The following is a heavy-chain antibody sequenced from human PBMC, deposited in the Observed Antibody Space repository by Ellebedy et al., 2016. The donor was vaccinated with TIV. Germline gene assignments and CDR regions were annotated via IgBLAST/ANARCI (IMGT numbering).Heavy chain of an antibody. V-gene: IGHV1-69*13. Sequence: ASVKVSCKASGGTFSSYAISWVRQAPGQGLEWMGGIIPIFGTANYAQKFQGRVTITADESTSTAYMELSSLRSEDTAVYYCASSGGDTAMVQYYYDGSGYFDWFDPWGQGTLVTVSS. CDR3: ASSGGDTAMVQYYYDGSGYFDWFDP. CDR1: GGTFSSYA. D-gene: IGHD3-22*01. J-gene: IGHJ5*02. CDR2: IIPIFGTA.